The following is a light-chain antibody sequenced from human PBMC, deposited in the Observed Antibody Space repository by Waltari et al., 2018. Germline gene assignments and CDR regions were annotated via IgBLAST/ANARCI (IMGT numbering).Light chain of an antibody. CDR2: DVT. CDR1: SHDVDDFNS. CDR3: SSHTTRSLLGV. J-gene: IGLJ3*02. Sequence: QSVLTQPASVSGSPGQSITISCTGSSHDVDDFNSFARYQQHPDKAPKLILFDVTTRASGVSSRFSGSKSANTASLTISGLQAEDEAFYYCSSHTTRSLLGVFGGGTKLTVL. V-gene: IGLV2-14*03.